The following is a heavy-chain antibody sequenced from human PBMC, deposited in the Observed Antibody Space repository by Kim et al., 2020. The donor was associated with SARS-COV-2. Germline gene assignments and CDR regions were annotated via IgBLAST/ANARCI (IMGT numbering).Heavy chain of an antibody. Sequence: DYAAPVKGRFTISRDDSKNTLYLQMNSLKTEDTAVYYCTTDLNYYSGMDVWGQGTTVTVSS. D-gene: IGHD3-10*01. V-gene: IGHV3-15*01. CDR3: TTDLNYYSGMDV. J-gene: IGHJ6*02.